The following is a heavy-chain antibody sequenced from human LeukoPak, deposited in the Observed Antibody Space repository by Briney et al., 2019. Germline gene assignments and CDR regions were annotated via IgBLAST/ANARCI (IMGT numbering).Heavy chain of an antibody. CDR3: ARDPRRKDFWSGYYYGSPDY. CDR2: ISAYNGNT. V-gene: IGHV1-18*01. D-gene: IGHD3-3*01. Sequence: GASVKVSCKASGYTFTSYGISWVRQAPRQGLEWMGWISAYNGNTNYTQKLQGRVTMTTDTSTSTAYMELRSLRSDDTAVYYCARDPRRKDFWSGYYYGSPDYWGQGTLVTVSS. J-gene: IGHJ4*02. CDR1: GYTFTSYG.